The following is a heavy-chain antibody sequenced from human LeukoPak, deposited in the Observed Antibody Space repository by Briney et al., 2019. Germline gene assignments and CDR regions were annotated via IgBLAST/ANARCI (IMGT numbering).Heavy chain of an antibody. D-gene: IGHD4-23*01. J-gene: IGHJ3*02. CDR2: INPNSGGT. Sequence: GASVKVSCKASGYTFTGYYMHWVRQAPGQGLEWMGWINPNSGGTNYAQKFQGRVTMTRDTSISTAYMELCRLRSDDTAVYYCARDLGGFGYGGNDAFDIWGQGTMVTVSS. CDR3: ARDLGGFGYGGNDAFDI. CDR1: GYTFTGYY. V-gene: IGHV1-2*02.